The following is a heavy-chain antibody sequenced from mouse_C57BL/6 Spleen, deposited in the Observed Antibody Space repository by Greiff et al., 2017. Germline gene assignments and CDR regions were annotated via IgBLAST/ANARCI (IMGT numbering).Heavy chain of an antibody. Sequence: EVHLVESGGDLVKPGGSLKLSCAASGFTFSSYGMSWVRQTPDKRLEWVATISSGGSYTYYPDSVQGRFTISRDNAKNTLYLQMSSLKSEDTAMYYCARTVNYIDYWGQGTTLTVSS. D-gene: IGHD2-12*01. CDR1: GFTFSSYG. V-gene: IGHV5-6*01. CDR2: ISSGGSYT. CDR3: ARTVNYIDY. J-gene: IGHJ2*01.